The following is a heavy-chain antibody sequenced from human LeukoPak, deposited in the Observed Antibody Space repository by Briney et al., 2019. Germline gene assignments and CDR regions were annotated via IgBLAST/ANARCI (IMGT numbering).Heavy chain of an antibody. J-gene: IGHJ4*02. CDR1: GFTFTNYN. CDR2: IYSGGST. Sequence: GGSLRLSCAASGFTFTNYNMNWVRQAPGKGLEWVSVIYSGGSTYYADSVKGRFTISRDNSKNTLYLQMNSLRAEDTAVYYCARDRYYDSSGYSFDYWGQGTLVTVSS. CDR3: ARDRYYDSSGYSFDY. D-gene: IGHD3-22*01. V-gene: IGHV3-53*01.